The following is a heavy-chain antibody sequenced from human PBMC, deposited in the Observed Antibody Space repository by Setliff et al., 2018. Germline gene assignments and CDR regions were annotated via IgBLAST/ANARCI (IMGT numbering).Heavy chain of an antibody. CDR1: GGTFSNYG. CDR3: VREGVDTRSSTDYRYYMDV. Sequence: GASVKVSCKASGGTFSNYGVSWVRQAPGQGLEWMGGTIPLFGTTDYSQKFQGRVTIITDESTSTAFMQLSSLRSEDTAVYYCVREGVDTRSSTDYRYYMDVWGKGTTVTVSS. V-gene: IGHV1-69*05. J-gene: IGHJ6*03. D-gene: IGHD5-18*01. CDR2: TIPLFGTT.